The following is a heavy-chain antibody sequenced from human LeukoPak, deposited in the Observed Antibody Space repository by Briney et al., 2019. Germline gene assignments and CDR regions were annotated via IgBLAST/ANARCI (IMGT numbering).Heavy chain of an antibody. J-gene: IGHJ6*04. D-gene: IGHD3-10*02. CDR2: ISSSGSTI. V-gene: IGHV3-48*03. CDR3: AELGITMIGGV. CDR1: GFPFDDYG. Sequence: GGSLRLSCAASGFPFDDYGMNWVRQAPGKGLEWVSYISSSGSTIYYADSVKGRFTISRDNAKNSLYLQMNSLRAEDTAVYYCAELGITMIGGVWGKGTTVTISS.